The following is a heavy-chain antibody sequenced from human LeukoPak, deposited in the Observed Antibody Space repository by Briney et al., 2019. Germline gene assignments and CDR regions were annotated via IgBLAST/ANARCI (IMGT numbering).Heavy chain of an antibody. J-gene: IGHJ4*02. V-gene: IGHV4-39*01. CDR3: ARLGASGSYVDY. Sequence: SETLSLTCTVSGGSISSSSYYWGWIRQPPGKGLEWIGSIYYSGSTYYNPSLKSRVTISVDTSKNQFSLKLSPVTAADTAVYYCARLGASGSYVDYWGQGTLVTVSS. CDR1: GGSISSSSYY. CDR2: IYYSGST. D-gene: IGHD1-26*01.